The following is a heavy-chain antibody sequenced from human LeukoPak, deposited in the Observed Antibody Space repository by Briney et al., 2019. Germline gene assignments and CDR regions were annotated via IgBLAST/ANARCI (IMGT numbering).Heavy chain of an antibody. CDR3: ARSGSSGSYY. D-gene: IGHD1-26*01. CDR2: IYHCGST. CDR1: GVSFSGYY. V-gene: IGHV4-38-2*01. Sequence: SETLSLTCAVYGVSFSGYYWGWIRQPPGKGLEWIGSIYHCGSTYYNPSLKSRVTISVDTSKNQLSLKLSSVTAADTAVYYCARSGSSGSYYWGQGTLVIVSS. J-gene: IGHJ4*02.